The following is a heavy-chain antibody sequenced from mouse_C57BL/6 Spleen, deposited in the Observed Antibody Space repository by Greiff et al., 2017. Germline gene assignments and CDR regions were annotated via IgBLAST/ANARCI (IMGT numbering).Heavy chain of an antibody. V-gene: IGHV1-19*01. D-gene: IGHD3-2*02. CDR2: INPYNGGT. J-gene: IGHJ2*01. CDR3: ARKTAQDTYYFDY. CDR1: GYTFTDYY. Sequence: EVQLQQSGPVLVKPGASVKMSCKASGYTFTDYYMNWVKQSHGKSLEWIGVINPYNGGTSYNQKFKGKATLTVDKSSSTAYMELNSLTSEYSAVYYCARKTAQDTYYFDYWGQGTTLTVSS.